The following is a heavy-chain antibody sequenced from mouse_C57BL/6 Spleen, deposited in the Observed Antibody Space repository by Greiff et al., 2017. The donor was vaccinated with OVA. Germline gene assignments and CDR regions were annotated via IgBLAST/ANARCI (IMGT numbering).Heavy chain of an antibody. CDR2: IDPENGDT. J-gene: IGHJ4*01. CDR3: TTYGNPHYAMDY. V-gene: IGHV14-4*01. CDR1: GFNIKDDY. Sequence: VHVKQSGAELVRPGASVKLSCTASGFNIKDDYMHWVKQRPEQGLEWIGWIDPENGDTEYASKFQGKATITADTSSNTAYLQLSSLTSEDTAVYYCTTYGNPHYAMDYWGQGTSVTVSS. D-gene: IGHD2-1*01.